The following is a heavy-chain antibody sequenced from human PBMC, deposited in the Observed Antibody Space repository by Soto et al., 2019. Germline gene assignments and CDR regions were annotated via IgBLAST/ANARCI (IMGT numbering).Heavy chain of an antibody. CDR1: GFTFSSYG. V-gene: IGHV3-30*18. D-gene: IGHD6-13*01. CDR2: ISYDGSNK. J-gene: IGHJ6*02. CDR3: AKDHAPKYSSSWYYYYCMDV. Sequence: QVQLVESGGGVVQPGRSLRLSCAASGFTFSSYGMNWVRQAPGQGLEWVAVISYDGSNKYYADSVKGRFTISRDNSKNTLYLQMDSRRAEDTAVYYCAKDHAPKYSSSWYYYYCMDVWGQGTTVTVSS.